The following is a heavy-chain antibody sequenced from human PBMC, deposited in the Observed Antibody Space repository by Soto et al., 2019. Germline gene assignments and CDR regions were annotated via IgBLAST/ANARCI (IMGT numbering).Heavy chain of an antibody. D-gene: IGHD2-15*01. CDR2: ISSGGTTK. CDR3: AKDYLGGSNVFDV. Sequence: GGSLRLSCAASGFTFSRFGMHWVRRTPGEGLQWMAAISSGGTTKNYAESVKGRFFISRDNSRNAVFLHMNSVRAEDTALYYCAKDYLGGSNVFDVWGRGTVVTVSS. V-gene: IGHV3-30*18. J-gene: IGHJ3*01. CDR1: GFTFSRFG.